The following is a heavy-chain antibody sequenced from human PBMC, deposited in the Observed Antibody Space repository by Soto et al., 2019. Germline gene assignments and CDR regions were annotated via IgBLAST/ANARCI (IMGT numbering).Heavy chain of an antibody. Sequence: QVQLVQSGTEVKKPGSSVKVSCKASGGTFSSYAINWVRQAPGQGLEWMGKITSILSIANYAQKFQGRVSITGDKSTSTGYMELSSLRSEDTAVYYCASGPYGMDVWGQGTTVTVSS. J-gene: IGHJ6*02. CDR3: ASGPYGMDV. V-gene: IGHV1-69*02. CDR2: ITSILSIA. CDR1: GGTFSSYA.